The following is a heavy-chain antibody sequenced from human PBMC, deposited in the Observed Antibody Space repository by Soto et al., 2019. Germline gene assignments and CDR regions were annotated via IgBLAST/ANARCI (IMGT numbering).Heavy chain of an antibody. V-gene: IGHV4-30-2*01. CDR1: GGSISSGGYS. D-gene: IGHD6-25*01. CDR3: AKARGRLYGMDV. CDR2: IYHSGST. J-gene: IGHJ6*02. Sequence: LSLTCAVSGGSISSGGYSWSWIRQPPGKGLEWIGYIYHSGSTYYNPSLKSRVTISVDRSKNQFSLKLSSVTAADTAVYYCAKARGRLYGMDVWGQGTTVTVSS.